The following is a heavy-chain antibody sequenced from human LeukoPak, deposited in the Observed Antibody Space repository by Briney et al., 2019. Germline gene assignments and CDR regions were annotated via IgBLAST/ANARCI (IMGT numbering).Heavy chain of an antibody. J-gene: IGHJ4*02. CDR1: GFTFSDYY. CDR3: ARDRGNSIVGSDFDS. V-gene: IGHV3-66*01. Sequence: GGSLRLSCAASGFTFSDYYMSWIRQAPGKGLEWVSSIYSGGTTHYADSVKGRFTISRDNAKNSVYLQMNSLRAEDTAVYYCARDRGNSIVGSDFDSWGQGTLVTVSS. D-gene: IGHD1-26*01. CDR2: IYSGGTT.